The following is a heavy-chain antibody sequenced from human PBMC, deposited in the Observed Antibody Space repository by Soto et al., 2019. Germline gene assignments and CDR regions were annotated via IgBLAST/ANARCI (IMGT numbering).Heavy chain of an antibody. CDR3: ARQYYDFWSGYYYYYMDV. Sequence: PGGSLRLSCAASGFTFSSYWMHWVRQAPGKGLVWVSRINSDGSSTSYADSVKGRFTISRDNAKNTLYLQMYSLRAEDTAVYYCARQYYDFWSGYYYYYMDVWGKGTTVTVSS. CDR1: GFTFSSYW. CDR2: INSDGSST. J-gene: IGHJ6*03. V-gene: IGHV3-74*01. D-gene: IGHD3-3*01.